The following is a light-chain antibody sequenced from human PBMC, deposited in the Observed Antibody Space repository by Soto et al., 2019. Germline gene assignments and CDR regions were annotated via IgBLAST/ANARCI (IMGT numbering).Light chain of an antibody. CDR2: KAS. V-gene: IGKV1-5*03. CDR3: QQYSSYPWT. CDR1: QSISSW. J-gene: IGKJ1*01. Sequence: DVQMTQSPSTLSASVGDRVTITCRASQSISSWLAWYQQIPGKAPKLLVYKASNLESGIPSRFSGSGSGTEFSLSISGLQPDDFATYYCQQYSSYPWTFGQGTRVDIK.